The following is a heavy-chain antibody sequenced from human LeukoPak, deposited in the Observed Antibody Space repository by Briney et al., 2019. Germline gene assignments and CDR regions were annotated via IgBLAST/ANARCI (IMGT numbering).Heavy chain of an antibody. CDR1: GYTFNHNY. CDR3: ARVRDYSNSPFNWFDA. V-gene: IGHV1-2*07. J-gene: IGHJ5*02. Sequence: ASVKVSCKASGYTFNHNYLHWVRQAPGQGLEWMGWINPNNPATHSSHKFQGRVTMTSNSSISTVYLEVNRLKPDDTAVYFCARVRDYSNSPFNWFDAWGQGTLVIVSS. D-gene: IGHD6-6*01. CDR2: INPNNPAT.